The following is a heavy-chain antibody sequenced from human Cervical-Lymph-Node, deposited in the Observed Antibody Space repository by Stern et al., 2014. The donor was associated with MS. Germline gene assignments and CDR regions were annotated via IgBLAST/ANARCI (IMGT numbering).Heavy chain of an antibody. CDR2: IIPIFGTA. CDR1: GGTFSSYA. V-gene: IGHV1-69*12. Sequence: QVQLVQSGAEVKKPGSSVKVSCKASGGTFSSYAISWVRQAPGQGLEWMGGIIPIFGTANYAQKFQGRVTITADESTSTAYMELSSLRSEDTAVYYCARVGSSWYDPGWDYYYGMDVWGQGTTVTVSS. J-gene: IGHJ6*02. D-gene: IGHD6-13*01. CDR3: ARVGSSWYDPGWDYYYGMDV.